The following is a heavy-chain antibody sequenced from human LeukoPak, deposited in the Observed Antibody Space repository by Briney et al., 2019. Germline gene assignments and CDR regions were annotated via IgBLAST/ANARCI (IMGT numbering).Heavy chain of an antibody. V-gene: IGHV3-9*01. Sequence: GRSLRLSCAASGFTFDDYAMHWVRQAPGKGLEWVSGISWNSGSIGYADSVKGRFTISRDNAKNSLYLQMNSLRAEDTALYYCAKDMTGTTSFIFDYWGQGALVTVSS. CDR1: GFTFDDYA. D-gene: IGHD1-1*01. J-gene: IGHJ4*02. CDR2: ISWNSGSI. CDR3: AKDMTGTTSFIFDY.